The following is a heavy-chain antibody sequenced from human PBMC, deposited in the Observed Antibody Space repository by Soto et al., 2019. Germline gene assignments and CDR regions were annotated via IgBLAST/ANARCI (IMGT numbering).Heavy chain of an antibody. CDR1: GGSISSGDYY. J-gene: IGHJ4*02. CDR3: ARDISGYDYYDSSGSEGDY. V-gene: IGHV4-30-4*01. D-gene: IGHD3-22*01. CDR2: IYYSGST. Sequence: QVQLQESGPGLVKPSQTLSLTCTVSGGSISSGDYYWSWIRQPPGKGLEWIGYIYYSGSTYYNPSLKSRLTISVDTSKNQFSLKLSSVTAADTAVYYCARDISGYDYYDSSGSEGDYWGQGTLVTVSS.